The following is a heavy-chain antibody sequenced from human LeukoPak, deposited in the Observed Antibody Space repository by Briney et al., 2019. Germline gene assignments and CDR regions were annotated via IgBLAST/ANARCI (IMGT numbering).Heavy chain of an antibody. D-gene: IGHD6-13*01. CDR1: GGPISGYY. J-gene: IGHJ3*02. V-gene: IGHV4-59*01. CDR3: ARDWGSSSWYSDAFDI. Sequence: SETLSLTCTVSGGPISGYYWSWIRQPPGRGLEWIGLIYDSEYTIYNPSLTSRVTISVDMSKNQFSLKLSSVTAAGTAVYYCARDWGSSSWYSDAFDIWGQGTMVTVSS. CDR2: IYDSEYT.